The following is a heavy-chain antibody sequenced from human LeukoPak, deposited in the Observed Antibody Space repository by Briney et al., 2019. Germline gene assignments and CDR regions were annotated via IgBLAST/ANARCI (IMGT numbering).Heavy chain of an antibody. CDR1: GFTFSNAW. V-gene: IGHV3-15*01. CDR3: AKGPVDIVATAGDDY. CDR2: IKSKTDGGTT. Sequence: GGSLRLSCAASGFTFSNAWMSWVRQAPGKGLEWVGRIKSKTDGGTTDYAAPVRGRFTISRDDSKNTLYLQMNSLRAEDTAVYYCAKGPVDIVATAGDDYWGQGTLATVSS. D-gene: IGHD5-12*01. J-gene: IGHJ4*02.